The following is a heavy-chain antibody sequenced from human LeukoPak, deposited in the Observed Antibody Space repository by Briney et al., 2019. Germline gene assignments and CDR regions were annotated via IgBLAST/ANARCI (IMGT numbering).Heavy chain of an antibody. D-gene: IGHD6-6*01. V-gene: IGHV3-7*01. Sequence: GGSLRLSCAASGFTFSSYWMSWVRQAPGKGLEWVANINQDGSEKYYVDSVEGRFTISRDNAKNSLSLQMDSLRGEDTAVYFCVRALGCSSADFWGQGTLATVSS. J-gene: IGHJ4*02. CDR3: VRALGCSSADF. CDR1: GFTFSSYW. CDR2: INQDGSEK.